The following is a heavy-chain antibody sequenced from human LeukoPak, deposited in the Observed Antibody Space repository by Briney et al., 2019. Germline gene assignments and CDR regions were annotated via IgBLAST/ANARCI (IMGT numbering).Heavy chain of an antibody. CDR3: AREGPDGDFDC. CDR1: GASINSYY. V-gene: IGHV4-59*01. Sequence: SETLSLTCTVSGASINSYYWTWLRQSPGKGLEWIGYAYHIGSTNYHPSLKSRGTISIDKSRNQFSLNLRSVTAADTAIYYCAREGPDGDFDCWGQGTLVTVSS. D-gene: IGHD5-24*01. CDR2: AYHIGST. J-gene: IGHJ4*02.